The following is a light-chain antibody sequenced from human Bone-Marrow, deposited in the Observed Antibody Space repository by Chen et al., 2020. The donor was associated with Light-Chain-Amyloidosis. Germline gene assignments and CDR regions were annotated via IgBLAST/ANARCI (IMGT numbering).Light chain of an antibody. CDR3: QMWDANTDRWV. V-gene: IGLV3-21*04. CDR1: NIGSRS. Sequence: SYVLTQPPSVSVAPGKTAKITCEETNIGSRSVHWYQQRPGQAPVLLIYSDSERPSGSPERVSGSNSGTTATLTISRVEAEDEADYYCQMWDANTDRWVFGGGTKLTVL. J-gene: IGLJ3*02. CDR2: SDS.